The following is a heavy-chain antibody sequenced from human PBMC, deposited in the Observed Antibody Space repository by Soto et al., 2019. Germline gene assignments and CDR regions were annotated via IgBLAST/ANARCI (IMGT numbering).Heavy chain of an antibody. CDR2: INPNSGGT. Sequence: QVQLVQSGAEVKKPGASVKVSCKASGYTFTGYYMHWVRQAPGQGLEWMGWINPNSGGTNYAQKFQGRVTMTRDTSISTAYMELSRLRSDDTAVYYCARDLTSRGGYCSGGSCYSGRKFPDYWGQGTLVTVSS. J-gene: IGHJ4*02. D-gene: IGHD2-15*01. V-gene: IGHV1-2*02. CDR3: ARDLTSRGGYCSGGSCYSGRKFPDY. CDR1: GYTFTGYY.